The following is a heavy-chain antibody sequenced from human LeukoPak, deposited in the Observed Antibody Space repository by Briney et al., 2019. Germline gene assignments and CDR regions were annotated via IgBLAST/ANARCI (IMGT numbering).Heavy chain of an antibody. CDR2: IYSGGYT. D-gene: IGHD3-3*01. CDR3: ARHGGQRPFDY. Sequence: PGGSLRLSCAASGFTVSSNYMSWVRQAPGKGLEWVSVIYSGGYTYYADSVKGRFTISRDNSKNTLFLQTNSLRAEDTAIYYCARHGGQRPFDYWGQGTLVTVSS. CDR1: GFTVSSNY. V-gene: IGHV3-53*01. J-gene: IGHJ4*02.